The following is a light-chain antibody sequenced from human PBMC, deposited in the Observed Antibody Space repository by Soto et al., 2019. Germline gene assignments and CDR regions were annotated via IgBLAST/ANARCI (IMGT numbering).Light chain of an antibody. J-gene: IGKJ5*01. CDR2: DAS. CDR3: QQYENLPT. CDR1: QNINNY. Sequence: DIQMTQSPSSLSASVGDRVTITCQASQNINNYLNWYQQKPGRAPKLLIYDASNLEAGVPSRFRGSGSVTDFTFTISRLQPEDIATYYCQQYENLPTFVQGTRLEIK. V-gene: IGKV1-33*01.